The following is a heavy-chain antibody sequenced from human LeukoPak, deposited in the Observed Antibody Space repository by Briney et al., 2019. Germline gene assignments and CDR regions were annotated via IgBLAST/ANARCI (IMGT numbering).Heavy chain of an antibody. CDR1: GYTFTGYY. CDR2: INPNSGGT. D-gene: IGHD3-10*01. V-gene: IGHV1-2*02. J-gene: IGHJ6*03. CDR3: ARGLYGSGSYMDYYYYYMDV. Sequence: GASVKVSCKASGYTFTGYYMHWVRQAPGQGLEWMGWINPNSGGTNYAQKFQGRVTMTRDTSISTAYMELSRLRSDDTAVYYCARGLYGSGSYMDYYYYYMDVWGKGTTVTISS.